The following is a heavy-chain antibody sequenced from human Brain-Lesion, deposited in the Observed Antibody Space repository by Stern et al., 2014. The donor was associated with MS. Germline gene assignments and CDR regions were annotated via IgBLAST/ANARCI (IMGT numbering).Heavy chain of an antibody. CDR3: ARGERWFDS. Sequence: EVQLVPSGGGLVQPGGSLRLSCAASGFTFRHYWMHWVLQAPGKGLVWGSRVNNDGRRTSYADSVKGRFTMSRDNAKNTLYLQMNSLRVEDTAIYYCARGERWFDSWGQGTLVTVSS. D-gene: IGHD3-10*01. CDR2: VNNDGRRT. CDR1: GFTFRHYW. J-gene: IGHJ5*01. V-gene: IGHV3-74*02.